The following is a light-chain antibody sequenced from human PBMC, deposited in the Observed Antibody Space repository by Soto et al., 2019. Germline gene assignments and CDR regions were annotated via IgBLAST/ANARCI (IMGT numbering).Light chain of an antibody. CDR2: DNN. J-gene: IGLJ1*01. V-gene: IGLV1-51*01. CDR3: GTWDNSLSAYV. Sequence: QLVLTQPPSVSAAPGQKVTISCSGSGSNIGNNFVSWYQQFPGAAPKFLIYDNNKRPSGIPDRFSGSKSGTSATLGITGLQTGDEADYYCGTWDNSLSAYVFGAGTKLTVL. CDR1: GSNIGNNF.